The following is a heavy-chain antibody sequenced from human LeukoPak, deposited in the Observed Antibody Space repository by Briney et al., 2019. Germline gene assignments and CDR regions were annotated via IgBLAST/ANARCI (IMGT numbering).Heavy chain of an antibody. D-gene: IGHD6-13*01. CDR1: GGSISSYY. J-gene: IGHJ6*03. CDR3: ARTASSNWYGYYYYYYMDV. V-gene: IGHV4-4*07. CDR2: IYTSGST. Sequence: PSETLSLTCTVSGGSISSYYWSWIRQPAGKGLEWIGRIYTSGSTNYNPSLKSRVTMSVDTSKNQFSLKLSSVTAADTAVYYCARTASSNWYGYYYYYYMDVWGKGTTVTISS.